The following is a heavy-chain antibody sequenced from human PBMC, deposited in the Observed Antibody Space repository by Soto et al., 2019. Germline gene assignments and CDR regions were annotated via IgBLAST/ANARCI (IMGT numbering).Heavy chain of an antibody. J-gene: IGHJ4*02. D-gene: IGHD3-22*01. V-gene: IGHV3-21*01. Sequence: EVQLLESVGGLVKPGGSLRLSCAASGFTFSSYSMNWVGQAPGKGLEWVSSISSSSSYIYYADSVKGRFTISRDNAKNSLYLQMNSLRAEDTAVYYCASHPRDSSGYWYYFDYWGQGTLVTVSS. CDR3: ASHPRDSSGYWYYFDY. CDR1: GFTFSSYS. CDR2: ISSSSSYI.